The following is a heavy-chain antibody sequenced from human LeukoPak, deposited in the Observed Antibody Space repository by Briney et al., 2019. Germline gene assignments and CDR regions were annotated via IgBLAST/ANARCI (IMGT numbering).Heavy chain of an antibody. CDR2: INPTSGAT. CDR1: GYTFTDYY. J-gene: IGHJ3*01. V-gene: IGHV1-2*02. CDR3: AREFRTTTWSFDAFDL. D-gene: IGHD1/OR15-1a*01. Sequence: GASVQVSFKASGYTFTDYYMHWVRQAPGQGLDWVGWINPTSGATNYAQKFQGRVTMTRDTANNTSYMELSRLRSDDTAVYYCAREFRTTTWSFDAFDLWGQGTMVTVSS.